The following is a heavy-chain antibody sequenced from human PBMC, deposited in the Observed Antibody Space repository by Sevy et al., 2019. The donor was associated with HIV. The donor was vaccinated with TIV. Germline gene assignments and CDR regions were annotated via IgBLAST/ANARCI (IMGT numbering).Heavy chain of an antibody. CDR3: ARHCSSSSCSHAFDI. Sequence: TETLSLTCAVYGGSLSGYYWSWIRQPPGKGLERVGEINHSGSTNYNPSLKSRVTISVDASNNQFSLKLSSVTAADTAVYYCARHCSSSSCSHAFDIWGQGTMVTVSS. CDR2: INHSGST. V-gene: IGHV4-34*01. D-gene: IGHD2-2*01. J-gene: IGHJ3*02. CDR1: GGSLSGYY.